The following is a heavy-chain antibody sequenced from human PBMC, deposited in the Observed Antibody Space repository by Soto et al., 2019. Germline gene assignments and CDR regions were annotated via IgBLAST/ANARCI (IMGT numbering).Heavy chain of an antibody. J-gene: IGHJ6*02. CDR3: ARLYDSSYYYYGMDV. V-gene: IGHV1-69*13. D-gene: IGHD3-22*01. CDR1: GGTFSSYA. CDR2: IIPIFGTA. Sequence: SVKVSCKASGGTFSSYAISWVRQAPGQGLEWMGGIIPIFGTANYAQKFQGRVTSTADESTSTAYMELSSLRSEDISLYYCARLYDSSYYYYGMDVWGQGTTVTVSS.